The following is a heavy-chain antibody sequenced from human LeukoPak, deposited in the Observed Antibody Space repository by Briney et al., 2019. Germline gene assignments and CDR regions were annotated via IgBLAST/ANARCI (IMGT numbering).Heavy chain of an antibody. D-gene: IGHD4-23*01. J-gene: IGHJ4*02. CDR2: IIPIFGTA. CDR1: GGTFSSYA. CDR3: ARDRNGGNSYFDY. V-gene: IGHV1-69*05. Sequence: SVKVSCKASGGTFSSYAISWVRQAPGQGLEWMGGIIPIFGTANYAPKFQGRVTITTDESTSTAYMELSSLRSEDTAVYYCARDRNGGNSYFDYWGQGTLVTVSS.